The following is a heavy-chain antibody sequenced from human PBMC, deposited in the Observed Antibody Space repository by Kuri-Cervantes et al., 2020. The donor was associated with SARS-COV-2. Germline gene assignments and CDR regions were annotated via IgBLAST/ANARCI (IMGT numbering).Heavy chain of an antibody. CDR1: GGSFRSGAYY. V-gene: IGHV4-39*01. D-gene: IGHD5-18*01. J-gene: IGHJ4*02. Sequence: SETLSLTCIVSGGSFRSGAYYWGWIRQPPGKGLEWIGSIYYTGSTYYSSSLKSRVTISVDTSKNQFSLKLSSVTAADTAVYYCARGGSYGFPDYWGQGTLVTVSS. CDR2: IYYTGST. CDR3: ARGGSYGFPDY.